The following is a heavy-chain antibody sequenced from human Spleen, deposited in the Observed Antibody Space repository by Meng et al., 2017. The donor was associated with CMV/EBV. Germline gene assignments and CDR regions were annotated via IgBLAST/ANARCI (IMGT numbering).Heavy chain of an antibody. Sequence: QGRLQESGQGLVKPSQTLSLTCTVSGGSISSSSYYWGWIRQPPGKGLEWIGSIYYSGSTYYNPSLKSRVTISVDTSKNQFSLKLSSVTAADTAVYYCAREYSSSSFDYWGQGTLVTVSS. CDR1: GGSISSSSYY. J-gene: IGHJ4*02. CDR2: IYYSGST. CDR3: AREYSSSSFDY. D-gene: IGHD6-6*01. V-gene: IGHV4-39*07.